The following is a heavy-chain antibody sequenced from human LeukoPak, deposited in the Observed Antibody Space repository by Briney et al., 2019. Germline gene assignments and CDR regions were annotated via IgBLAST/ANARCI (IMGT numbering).Heavy chain of an antibody. J-gene: IGHJ4*02. CDR2: INWNGGST. Sequence: GGSLRLSCAASGFTFDDYGMSWVRQAPGEGLEWVSGINWNGGSTDYADSVTGRFTISRDNTKNSLYLQMNSLTAEDTALYHCAREDSSGYSVYWGQGTLVTVSS. D-gene: IGHD3-22*01. CDR3: AREDSSGYSVY. CDR1: GFTFDDYG. V-gene: IGHV3-20*01.